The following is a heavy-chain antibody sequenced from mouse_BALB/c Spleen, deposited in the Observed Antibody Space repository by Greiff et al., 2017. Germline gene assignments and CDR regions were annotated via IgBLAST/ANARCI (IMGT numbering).Heavy chain of an antibody. Sequence: QVQLKESDAELVKPGASVKISCKASGYTFTDHAIHWVKQKPEQGLEWIGYISPGNGDIKYNEKFKGKATLTADKSSSTAYMQLNSLTSEDSAVYFGERWGYCGSRGYFDVWGAGTTVTVSS. V-gene: IGHV1S53*02. CDR2: ISPGNGDI. D-gene: IGHD1-1*01. CDR3: ERWGYCGSRGYFDV. CDR1: GYTFTDHA. J-gene: IGHJ1*01.